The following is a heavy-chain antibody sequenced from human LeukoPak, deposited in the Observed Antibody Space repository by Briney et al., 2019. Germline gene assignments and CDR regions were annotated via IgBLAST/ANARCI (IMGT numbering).Heavy chain of an antibody. J-gene: IGHJ2*01. CDR1: GFTFSSYS. Sequence: GGSLRLSCAASGFTFSSYSMKWVRQAPGKGLEWVSFISSSSSYIYYRDSVKGRFTISRDNSKNTLYLQMNSLRAEDTAVYYCAKEGVQAPSDWYFDLWGRGTLVTVSS. CDR3: AKEGVQAPSDWYFDL. D-gene: IGHD1-26*01. V-gene: IGHV3-21*04. CDR2: ISSSSSYI.